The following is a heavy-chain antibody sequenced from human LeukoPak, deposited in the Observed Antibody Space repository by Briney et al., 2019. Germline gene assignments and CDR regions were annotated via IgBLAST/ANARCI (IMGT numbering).Heavy chain of an antibody. CDR1: GFTFSDSY. V-gene: IGHV3-11*05. J-gene: IGHJ5*02. CDR2: ISSTSSHT. CDR3: ARGSARWFDP. Sequence: GGSLRLSCAASGFTFSDSYMSWIRQAAGKGLEWISYISSTSSHTNYADSVKGRSTISRDNAKRSLYLQMNSLRAEDTAVYYCARGSARWFDPWGQGTLVTVSS.